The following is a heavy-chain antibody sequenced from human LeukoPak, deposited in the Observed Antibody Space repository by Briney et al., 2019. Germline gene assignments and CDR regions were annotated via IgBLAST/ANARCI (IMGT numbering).Heavy chain of an antibody. CDR3: ARRGWYSSGWYEDY. Sequence: GGSLRLSCAASGFTFSRYNMNWVRQAPGKGLEWVSYFSSSSSSIYYADSAKGRFTISRDNAKNSLYLQMNSLRAEDTAVYFCARRGWYSSGWYEDYWGQGTLVTVSS. CDR2: FSSSSSSI. D-gene: IGHD6-19*01. CDR1: GFTFSRYN. J-gene: IGHJ4*02. V-gene: IGHV3-48*04.